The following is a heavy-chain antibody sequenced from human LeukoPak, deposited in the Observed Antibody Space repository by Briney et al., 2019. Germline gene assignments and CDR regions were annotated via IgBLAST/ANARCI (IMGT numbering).Heavy chain of an antibody. CDR1: EFSVGSNY. CDR3: AKDRLYSGYADLDY. CDR2: IYSGGST. D-gene: IGHD5-12*01. J-gene: IGHJ4*02. Sequence: GGSLRLSCAASEFSVGSNYMTWVRQAPGKGLEWVSLIYSGGSTYYADSVKGRFTISRDNSKNTLYLQMNSLRAEDTAVYYCAKDRLYSGYADLDYWGQGTLVTVSS. V-gene: IGHV3-66*01.